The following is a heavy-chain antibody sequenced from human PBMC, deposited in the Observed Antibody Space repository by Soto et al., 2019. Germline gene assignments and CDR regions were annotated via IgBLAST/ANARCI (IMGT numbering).Heavy chain of an antibody. D-gene: IGHD3-10*01. Sequence: GASVKVSCKASGYTFTSYAMNWVGQAPGQVLEWMGWINTNTGNPTYAQGFTGGFVFSLDTSVSTAYLQICSLKAEDTAVYYCARVPRRGSNRFEYWGQGTMVTVSS. CDR1: GYTFTSYA. J-gene: IGHJ4*02. CDR2: INTNTGNP. V-gene: IGHV7-4-1*01. CDR3: ARVPRRGSNRFEY.